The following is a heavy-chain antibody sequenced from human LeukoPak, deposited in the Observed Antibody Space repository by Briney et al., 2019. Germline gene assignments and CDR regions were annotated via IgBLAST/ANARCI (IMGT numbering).Heavy chain of an antibody. Sequence: GGSLRLSCAASGFTFSSYAMSWVRQAPGKGLEWVSAISGSGGSTYYADSVKGRFTISRDNAKNSLYLQMNSLRDEDTAVYYCARDPPNYYGSGIGSWGQGTLVTVS. D-gene: IGHD3-10*01. CDR3: ARDPPNYYGSGIGS. CDR1: GFTFSSYA. J-gene: IGHJ5*02. CDR2: ISGSGGST. V-gene: IGHV3-23*01.